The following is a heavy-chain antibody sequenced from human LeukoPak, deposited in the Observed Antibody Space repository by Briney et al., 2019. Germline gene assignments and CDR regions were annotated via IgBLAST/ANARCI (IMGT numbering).Heavy chain of an antibody. D-gene: IGHD6-19*01. CDR3: AKDARRTNGWYYFDY. CDR1: GXAFSSQA. J-gene: IGHJ4*02. CDR2: ISDSGSLT. Sequence: GGSLRLSWAASGXAFSSQAMGWVRQAPGKGLEWVSVISDSGSLTYYADSVKGRFTISRDNSKTTLFLQLNSLRAEDTAVYYCAKDARRTNGWYYFDYWGQGALVTVSS. V-gene: IGHV3-23*01.